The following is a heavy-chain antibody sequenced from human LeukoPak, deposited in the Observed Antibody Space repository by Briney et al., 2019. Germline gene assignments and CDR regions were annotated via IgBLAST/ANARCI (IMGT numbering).Heavy chain of an antibody. CDR3: AIWGSDAFDI. D-gene: IGHD7-27*01. J-gene: IGHJ3*02. Sequence: PSETLSLTCTVSGGSISSYYWSWIRQPPGKGLEWIGYIYYSGSTNYNPSLKSRVTISVDTSKNQFSLKLSSVTAADTALYYCAIWGSDAFDIWGQGTMVSVSS. CDR2: IYYSGST. CDR1: GGSISSYY. V-gene: IGHV4-59*01.